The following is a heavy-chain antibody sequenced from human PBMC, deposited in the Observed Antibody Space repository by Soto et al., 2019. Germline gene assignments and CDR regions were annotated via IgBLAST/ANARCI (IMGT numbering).Heavy chain of an antibody. CDR1: GFTFSNAW. Sequence: GGSLRLSCAASGFTFSNAWMSWVRQAPGKXLEWVGRIKSKTDGGTTDYAAPVKGRFTISRDDSKNTLYLQMNSLKTEDTAVYYCTTAPGPTYYYYYYGMDVWGQGSTVTVSS. V-gene: IGHV3-15*01. J-gene: IGHJ6*02. CDR2: IKSKTDGGTT. CDR3: TTAPGPTYYYYYYGMDV.